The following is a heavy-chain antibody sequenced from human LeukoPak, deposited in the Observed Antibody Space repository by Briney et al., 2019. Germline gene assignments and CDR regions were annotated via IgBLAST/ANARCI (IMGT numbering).Heavy chain of an antibody. D-gene: IGHD1-26*01. CDR1: GGPISSSSYY. CDR2: IYYSGST. Sequence: PSETLSLTCTVSGGPISSSSYYWGWIRQPPGKGLEWIGSIYYSGSTYYNPSLKSRVTISVDTSKNQFSLKLSSVTAADTAVYYCARRGREGATTFDYWGQGTLVTVSS. V-gene: IGHV4-39*01. CDR3: ARRGREGATTFDY. J-gene: IGHJ4*02.